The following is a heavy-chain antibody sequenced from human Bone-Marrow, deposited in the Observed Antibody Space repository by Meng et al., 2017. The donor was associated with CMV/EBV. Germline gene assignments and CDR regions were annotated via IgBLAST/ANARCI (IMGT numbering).Heavy chain of an antibody. V-gene: IGHV3-30*03. J-gene: IGHJ4*02. CDR3: ARRLLELPFDY. CDR2: ISYDGSNK. D-gene: IGHD2-15*01. Sequence: GGSLRLSCAASGFTFSSYSMNWVRQAPGKGLEWVAVISYDGSNKYYADSVKGRFTISRDNSKNTLYLQMNSLRAEDTAVYYCARRLLELPFDYWGQGTLVTVSS. CDR1: GFTFSSYS.